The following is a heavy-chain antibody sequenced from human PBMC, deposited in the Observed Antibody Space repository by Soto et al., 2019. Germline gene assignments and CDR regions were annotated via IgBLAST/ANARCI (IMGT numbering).Heavy chain of an antibody. V-gene: IGHV1-18*01. J-gene: IGHJ5*02. Sequence: QVQLVQSGTAVKKPGASVKVSCKASGYTFSNYAVTWVRQAPGQGLEWMGWISVYNGNTNYAQDLQGRVTMTTDTSTSTAYMELRSLRSDDTAVYYCARRGAGGTVWFDPWGQGTLVIVSS. CDR3: ARRGAGGTVWFDP. D-gene: IGHD1-26*01. CDR2: ISVYNGNT. CDR1: GYTFSNYA.